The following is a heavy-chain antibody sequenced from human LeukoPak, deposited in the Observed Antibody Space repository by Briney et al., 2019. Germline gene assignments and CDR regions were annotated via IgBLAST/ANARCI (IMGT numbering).Heavy chain of an antibody. CDR3: ARTATVVTPAFDI. J-gene: IGHJ3*02. CDR2: IIPIFGTA. CDR1: GGTFSSYA. D-gene: IGHD4-23*01. V-gene: IGHV1-69*13. Sequence: GASVKVSCKASGGTFSSYAISWVRQAPGQGLEWMGGIIPIFGTANYAQKFQGRVMITADESASTAYMGLSSLRSEDTAVYYCARTATVVTPAFDIWGQGTMVTVSS.